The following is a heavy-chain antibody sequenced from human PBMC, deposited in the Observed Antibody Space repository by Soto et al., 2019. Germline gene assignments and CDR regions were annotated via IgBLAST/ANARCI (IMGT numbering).Heavy chain of an antibody. V-gene: IGHV1-46*01. CDR3: ARGGRGATCSWFDP. J-gene: IGHJ5*02. CDR1: GYTFTSYY. CDR2: INPSGGST. Sequence: QVQLVQSGAAVKKPGASVKVSCKASGYTFTSYYMHWVRQVPGQGLEWMGIINPSGGSTSYAQKFQGRVTITRDTSAGTVSMEVSCLRAADTVMYYCARGGRGATCSWFDPWGQGTLVTVSS. D-gene: IGHD1-26*01.